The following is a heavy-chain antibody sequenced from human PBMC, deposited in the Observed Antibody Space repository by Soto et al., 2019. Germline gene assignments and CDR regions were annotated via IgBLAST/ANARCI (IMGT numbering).Heavy chain of an antibody. CDR2: INHSGST. CDR3: ARGDGYSSESNPYYFDY. J-gene: IGHJ4*02. D-gene: IGHD6-19*01. V-gene: IGHV4-34*01. CDR1: GGSFSGYY. Sequence: QVQLQQWGAGLLKPSETLSLPCAVYGGSFSGYYWSWIRQPPGQGLEWIGEINHSGSTTPNPSLRSRVTISVDTSKNPFSLTLSSVTATDTAVYYCARGDGYSSESNPYYFDYWGQGTLVTVSS.